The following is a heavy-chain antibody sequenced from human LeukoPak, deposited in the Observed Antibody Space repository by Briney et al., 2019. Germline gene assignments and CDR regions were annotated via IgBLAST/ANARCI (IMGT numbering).Heavy chain of an antibody. D-gene: IGHD6-19*01. J-gene: IGHJ4*02. V-gene: IGHV3-7*01. Sequence: GGSLRPSCAASGFTFSSYGMHWVRQAPGKGLEWVANIKQDGSEKYYVDSVKGRFTISRDNAKNSLYLQMNSLRAEDTAVYYCARGGSGWPYWGQGTLVTVSS. CDR2: IKQDGSEK. CDR1: GFTFSSYG. CDR3: ARGGSGWPY.